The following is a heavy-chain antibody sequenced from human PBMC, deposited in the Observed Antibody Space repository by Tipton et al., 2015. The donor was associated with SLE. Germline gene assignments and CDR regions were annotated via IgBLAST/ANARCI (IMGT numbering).Heavy chain of an antibody. CDR2: IYYSGST. CDR1: GGSISSYY. D-gene: IGHD6-6*01. V-gene: IGHV4-59*12. J-gene: IGHJ5*02. CDR3: ASSTGGPERGSSGWFDP. Sequence: TLSLTCAVYGGSISSYYWSWIRQPPGKGLEWIGYIYYSGSTNYNPSLKSRVTISVDTSKNQFSLKLSSVTAADTAVYYCASSTGGPERGSSGWFDPWGQGTLVTVSS.